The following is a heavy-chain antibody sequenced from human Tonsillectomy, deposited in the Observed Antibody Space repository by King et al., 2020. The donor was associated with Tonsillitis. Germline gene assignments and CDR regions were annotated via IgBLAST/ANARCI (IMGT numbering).Heavy chain of an antibody. CDR2: ISYSGST. Sequence: QLQESGPGLVKPSETLSLTCTVSGGSISSYYWSWIRQPPGKGLEWIGYISYSGSTNYNPSLKSRVTISVDTSNNQFSLRLSSVTAADTAVYYCARGYSGYDYLFDDWGQGTLVTVSS. J-gene: IGHJ4*02. D-gene: IGHD5-12*01. CDR1: GGSISSYY. V-gene: IGHV4-59*01. CDR3: ARGYSGYDYLFDD.